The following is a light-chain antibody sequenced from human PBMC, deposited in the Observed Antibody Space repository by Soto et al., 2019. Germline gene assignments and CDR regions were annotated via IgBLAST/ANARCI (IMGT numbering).Light chain of an antibody. J-gene: IGKJ5*01. CDR1: QSISNN. Sequence: EIVLTQSPATLSLSPRERATLSCRASQSISNNLAWYQQKPGQAPRLVIYSAFTRATGIPARFSGSGSGTEFTLTISSLQSADSAVYYCQQYSNWPPFTFGQGTRLEIK. CDR2: SAF. V-gene: IGKV3-15*01. CDR3: QQYSNWPPFT.